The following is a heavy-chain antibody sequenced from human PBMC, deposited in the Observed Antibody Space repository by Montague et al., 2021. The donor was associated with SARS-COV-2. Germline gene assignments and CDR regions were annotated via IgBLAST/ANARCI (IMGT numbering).Heavy chain of an antibody. V-gene: IGHV4-61*01. CDR1: GGSASSGSYY. J-gene: IGHJ4*02. Sequence: SETLSLTCTVSGGSASSGSYYWSWIRQPPGKGLQSIGYIYCTGSTNYNPSLQSRVTISVDSSKNQFSVRLSSVTAADTAVYYCARISGITSWYYDYWGQGTLVTASS. CDR2: IYCTGST. D-gene: IGHD1-14*01. CDR3: ARISGITSWYYDY.